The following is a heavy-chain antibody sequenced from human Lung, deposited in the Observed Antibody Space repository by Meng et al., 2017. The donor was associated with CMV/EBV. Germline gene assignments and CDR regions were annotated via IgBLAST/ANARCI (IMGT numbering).Heavy chain of an antibody. D-gene: IGHD4-17*01. CDR1: GYTFTSYG. Sequence: QVQLGQVGAEVKKPGASVKVSCKASGYTFTSYGISWVRQAPEQGLEWMGWISAYNGNTNYAQKLQGRVTMTTDTSTKTAYMDLRGLRSDDSAVYYCARAGAAVTTHFDFWGRGTLVTVSS. V-gene: IGHV1-18*01. J-gene: IGHJ4*02. CDR2: ISAYNGNT. CDR3: ARAGAAVTTHFDF.